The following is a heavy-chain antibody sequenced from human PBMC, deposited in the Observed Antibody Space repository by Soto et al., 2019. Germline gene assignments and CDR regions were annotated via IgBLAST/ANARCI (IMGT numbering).Heavy chain of an antibody. CDR1: GFPFSGSL. CDR3: ARDRAYMAVDY. CDR2: INPDGSTK. Sequence: PGGTLRLSCAASGFPFSGSLMRWVRQAPGKGLEWVAVINPDGSTKHYVDSVNGRFTISRDNSKNSLFLQMNSLRDEDTGVFFCARDRAYMAVDYWGQGIQVTVSS. V-gene: IGHV3-7*01. J-gene: IGHJ4*02. D-gene: IGHD1-20*01.